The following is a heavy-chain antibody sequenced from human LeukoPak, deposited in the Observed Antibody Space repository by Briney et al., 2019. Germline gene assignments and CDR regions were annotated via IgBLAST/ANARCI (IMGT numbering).Heavy chain of an antibody. CDR2: INSDGSST. D-gene: IGHD3-22*01. CDR1: GFTFSTYW. CDR3: ARISYDSSDYYDY. V-gene: IGHV3-74*01. Sequence: GGSLRLSCAASGFTFSTYWMHWVRQAPGKGLVWVSRINSDGSSTSYTDSVKGRFTLSRDNAKNTLYLQMNSLRAEDTAVYYCARISYDSSDYYDYWGQGTLVTVSS. J-gene: IGHJ4*02.